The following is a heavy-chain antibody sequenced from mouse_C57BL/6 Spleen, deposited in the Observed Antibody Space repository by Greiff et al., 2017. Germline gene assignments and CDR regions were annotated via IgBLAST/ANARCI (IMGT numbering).Heavy chain of an antibody. Sequence: QVKLQQPGAELVKPGASVKMSCKASGYNFTSYWITWVKQRPGQGLEWIGDIYPGSGSTNYNEKFKSKATLTVDTSSSTAYMQLSSLTSEDSAVYYCARSGDGYYGYCFDYWGQGTTRTVAS. D-gene: IGHD2-3*01. V-gene: IGHV1-55*01. J-gene: IGHJ2*01. CDR3: ARSGDGYYGYCFDY. CDR1: GYNFTSYW. CDR2: IYPGSGST.